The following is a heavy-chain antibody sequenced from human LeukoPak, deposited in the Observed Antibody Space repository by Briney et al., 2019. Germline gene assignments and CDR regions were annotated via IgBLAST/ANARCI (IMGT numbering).Heavy chain of an antibody. V-gene: IGHV6-1*01. Sequence: SQTLLLTCAISGDNVSSKNGASNLIRQSPSRGLERLGRTYYRSKWYDEYSDSVKGRVTISPDTSKNQFSLHVYSVTPEDTAVYYCARDLGTSGWYTFDFWGQGALVTVSS. CDR2: TYYRSKWYD. D-gene: IGHD6-19*01. CDR3: ARDLGTSGWYTFDF. J-gene: IGHJ5*01. CDR1: GDNVSSKNGA.